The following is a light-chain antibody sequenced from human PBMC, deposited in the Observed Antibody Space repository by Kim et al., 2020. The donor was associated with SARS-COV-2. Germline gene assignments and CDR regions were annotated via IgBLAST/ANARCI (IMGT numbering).Light chain of an antibody. Sequence: SVAPGERVTLSCRGSQSVTSNLAWYQQKPGQAPSLLIYGGSTRATGIPARFSVGGSGTEFTLTISSLQSEDFAVYFCQQYNNWPLTFGGGTKVEI. CDR1: QSVTSN. J-gene: IGKJ4*01. CDR2: GGS. CDR3: QQYNNWPLT. V-gene: IGKV3-15*01.